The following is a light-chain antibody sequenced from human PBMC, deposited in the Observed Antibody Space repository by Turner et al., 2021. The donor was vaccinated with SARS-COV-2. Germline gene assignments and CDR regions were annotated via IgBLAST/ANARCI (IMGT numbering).Light chain of an antibody. CDR1: QSVSSN. CDR2: GAS. V-gene: IGKV3-15*01. Sequence: EIVMTQSPATLFVSPGERATLSCRASQSVSSNLAWYQQKPGQAPRLLIYGASTRATGLPARFSGSGSGTEFTLTISSLQSEDFAVYSCQQYNNWPTFGQGTRLEIK. CDR3: QQYNNWPT. J-gene: IGKJ5*01.